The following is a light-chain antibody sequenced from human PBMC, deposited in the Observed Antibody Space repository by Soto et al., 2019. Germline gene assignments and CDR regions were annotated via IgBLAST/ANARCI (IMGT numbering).Light chain of an antibody. CDR3: SSYASSSTVV. Sequence: QSALTQPASVSGSPGPSITISCTGTSSDVGGYNDVSWYQQHPGKATKLMIYDVSNRPSGVSNRFSGSKSGNTGSLTISGLQAEDEADYYCSSYASSSTVVFGGGTKLTVL. CDR1: SSDVGGYND. J-gene: IGLJ2*01. CDR2: DVS. V-gene: IGLV2-14*01.